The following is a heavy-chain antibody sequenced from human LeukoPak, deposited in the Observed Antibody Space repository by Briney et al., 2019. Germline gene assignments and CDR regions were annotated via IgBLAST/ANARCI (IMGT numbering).Heavy chain of an antibody. CDR1: GFTVSSNY. V-gene: IGHV3-53*01. J-gene: IGHJ4*02. Sequence: GGSLRLSCAASGFTVSSNYMSWVRQAPGKGLEWVSVIYSGGSTYYADSVKGRFTISRDNSKNTLYLQMNSLRAEDTAVYYCAREGPYCSGGSSYRVDYWGQGTLVTVSS. CDR3: AREGPYCSGGSSYRVDY. D-gene: IGHD2-15*01. CDR2: IYSGGST.